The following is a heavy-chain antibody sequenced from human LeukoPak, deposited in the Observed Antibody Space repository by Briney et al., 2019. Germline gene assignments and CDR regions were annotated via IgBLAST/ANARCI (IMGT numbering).Heavy chain of an antibody. J-gene: IGHJ4*02. CDR2: IYWNDDK. CDR3: AHRFRGGGYSYGYVAAFDY. D-gene: IGHD5-18*01. V-gene: IGHV2-5*01. CDR1: GFSFSTSGVG. Sequence: SGPTLVNPTQTLTLTCTCSGFSFSTSGVGVAWIRQPPGKALEWLAVIYWNDDKRYNPSLKRRLTITKDTSKNQVVLTMTNMDPVDTATYYCAHRFRGGGYSYGYVAAFDYWGQGALVTVSS.